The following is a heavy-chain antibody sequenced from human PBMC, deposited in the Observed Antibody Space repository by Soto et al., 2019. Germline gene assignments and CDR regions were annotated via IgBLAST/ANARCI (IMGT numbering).Heavy chain of an antibody. V-gene: IGHV1-69*01. CDR1: GDTFKNCV. J-gene: IGHJ6*02. D-gene: IGHD3-10*01. CDR2: IIPLFGTT. Sequence: QVQVVQSGVEVRRAGSSVKVSCKASGDTFKNCVISWVRQAPGLGLEWMGGIIPLFGTTDFAQRFQGRLTITTDESTTTAYMELSRLRSEDTATYYCAAELGFGKLSVVWGQGTTVIVSS. CDR3: AAELGFGKLSVV.